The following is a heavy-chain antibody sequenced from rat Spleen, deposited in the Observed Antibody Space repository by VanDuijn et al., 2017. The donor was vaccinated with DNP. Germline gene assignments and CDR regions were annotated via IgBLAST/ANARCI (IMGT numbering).Heavy chain of an antibody. V-gene: IGHV5-20*01. Sequence: EVQLVESGGGLVQPERSLKISCVASEFTFSDYYMAWVRQAPTKGLELVAYISYAGGSTYHGDSVKGRFTISRDNAKSTLYLQMDSLRSEDTATYYCATGTLAYWDQGTLVTVSS. CDR3: ATGTLAY. CDR2: ISYAGGST. J-gene: IGHJ3*01. CDR1: EFTFSDYY.